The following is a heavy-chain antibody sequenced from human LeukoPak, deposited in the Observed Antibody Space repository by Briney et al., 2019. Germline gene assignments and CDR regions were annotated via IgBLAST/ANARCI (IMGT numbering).Heavy chain of an antibody. CDR2: IYSGGNT. V-gene: IGHV3-53*01. CDR3: ARRAGEYSHPYDY. J-gene: IGHJ4*02. Sequence: GGSLRLSCTVSGFTVSINSMSWVRQAPGRGLEWVSFIYSGGNTHYSDSVKGRFTISRDNSKNTLYLQMNSLRAEDTAVYYCARRAGEYSHPYDYWGQGTLVTVSS. D-gene: IGHD2/OR15-2a*01. CDR1: GFTVSINS.